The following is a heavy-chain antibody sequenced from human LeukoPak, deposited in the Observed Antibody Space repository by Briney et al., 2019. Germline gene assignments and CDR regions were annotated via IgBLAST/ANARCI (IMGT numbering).Heavy chain of an antibody. J-gene: IGHJ5*02. CDR3: ARDVAYDYIWGSYRPDWFDP. V-gene: IGHV3-30*04. Sequence: GGSLRLSCAASGFTFSSYAMHWVRQAQGKGLEWVAVISYDGSNKYYADSVKGRFTISRDNSKNTMYLQMNSLRAEGTAVYYCARDVAYDYIWGSYRPDWFDPWGQGTLVTVSS. CDR1: GFTFSSYA. D-gene: IGHD3-16*02. CDR2: ISYDGSNK.